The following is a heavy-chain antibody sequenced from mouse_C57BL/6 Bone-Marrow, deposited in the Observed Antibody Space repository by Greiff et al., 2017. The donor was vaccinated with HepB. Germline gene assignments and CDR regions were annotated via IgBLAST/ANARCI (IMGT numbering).Heavy chain of an antibody. CDR3: AREGNAPWFAY. CDR2: INPYNGGT. V-gene: IGHV1-19*01. CDR1: GYTFTDYY. Sequence: EVQLQQSGPVLVKPGASVKMSCKASGYTFTDYYMNWVKQSHGKSLEWIGVINPYNGGTSYNQKFKGKATVTVDKSSSTAYMELNSLTSEDSAVYYCAREGNAPWFAYWGQGTLVTVSA. J-gene: IGHJ3*01.